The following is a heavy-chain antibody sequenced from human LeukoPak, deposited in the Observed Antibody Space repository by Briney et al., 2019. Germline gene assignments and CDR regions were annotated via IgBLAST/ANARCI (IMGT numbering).Heavy chain of an antibody. CDR2: ISYDGSNK. J-gene: IGHJ6*03. Sequence: GRSLRLSCAASGFTFSSYAMHWVRQAPGKGLEWVAVISYDGSNKYYADSVKGRFTISRDNSKNTLYLQMNGLRAEDTAVYYCARAGIVGAITYYYYYYMDVWGKGTTVTVSS. D-gene: IGHD1-26*01. CDR3: ARAGIVGAITYYYYYYMDV. V-gene: IGHV3-30*04. CDR1: GFTFSSYA.